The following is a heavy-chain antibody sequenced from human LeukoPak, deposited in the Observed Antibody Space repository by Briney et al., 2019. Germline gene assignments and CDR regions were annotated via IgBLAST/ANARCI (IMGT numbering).Heavy chain of an antibody. CDR2: IKQDGSEK. V-gene: IGHV3-7*01. J-gene: IGHJ3*02. CDR3: ARGGSGYDYVWGSYRTGYAFDI. Sequence: PGGSLRLSCAASGFTLSSYWMSWVRQAPGKGLEWVANIKQDGSEKYYVDSVKGRFTISRDNAKNSLYLQMNSLRAEDTAVYYCARGGSGYDYVWGSYRTGYAFDIWGQGTMVTVSS. D-gene: IGHD3-16*02. CDR1: GFTLSSYW.